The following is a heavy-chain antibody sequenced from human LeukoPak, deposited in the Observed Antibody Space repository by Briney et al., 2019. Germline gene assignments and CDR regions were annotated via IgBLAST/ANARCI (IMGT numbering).Heavy chain of an antibody. D-gene: IGHD2-21*02. V-gene: IGHV5-51*01. CDR3: VRHNLECGGDCYSSWIDY. CDR1: GYSFTSYW. J-gene: IGHJ4*02. Sequence: GESLKISCKGSGYSFTSYWIGWVRQMPGKGLEWMGIIYPGDSDTRYSPSFQGQVTISADKSISTAYLQWSSLKASDTAMYYCVRHNLECGGDCYSSWIDYWGQGTLVTVSS. CDR2: IYPGDSDT.